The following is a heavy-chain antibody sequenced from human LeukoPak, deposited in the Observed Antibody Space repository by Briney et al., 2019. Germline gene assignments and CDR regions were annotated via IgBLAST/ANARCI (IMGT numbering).Heavy chain of an antibody. J-gene: IGHJ4*02. CDR2: INHSGST. CDR3: ASRGAYCGGDCYWD. CDR1: GGSFSGYY. V-gene: IGHV4-34*01. Sequence: SETLSLTCAVYGGSFSGYYWSWIRQPPGKGLEWNGEINHSGSTNYNPSLKSRVTISVDTSKNQFSLKLSSVTAADTAVYYCASRGAYCGGDCYWDWGQGTLVTVSS. D-gene: IGHD2-21*02.